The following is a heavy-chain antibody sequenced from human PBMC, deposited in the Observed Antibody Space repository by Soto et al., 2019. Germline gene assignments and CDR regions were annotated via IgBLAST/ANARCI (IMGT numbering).Heavy chain of an antibody. CDR1: VFTFSIYG. Sequence: GGSLRISCASSVFTFSIYGMHWVRQAPGKGLEWVAVISYDGSNKYYADSVKGRFTISRDNSKNTLYLQMNSLRAEDTAVYYCAKDWSGYQLLRYYYYGMDVWGQGTTVTGSS. J-gene: IGHJ6*01. CDR3: AKDWSGYQLLRYYYYGMDV. CDR2: ISYDGSNK. V-gene: IGHV3-30*18. D-gene: IGHD2-2*01.